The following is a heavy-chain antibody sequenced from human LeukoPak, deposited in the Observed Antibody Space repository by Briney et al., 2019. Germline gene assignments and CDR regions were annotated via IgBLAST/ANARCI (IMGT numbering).Heavy chain of an antibody. CDR2: IYSGGST. CDR1: GFTVSSNY. CDR3: ARSPESGYLPSDY. J-gene: IGHJ4*02. V-gene: IGHV3-53*01. D-gene: IGHD3-3*01. Sequence: PGGSLRLSCAASGFTVSSNYMSWVRQAPGKGLEWVSVIYSGGSTYYADSVKGRFTISRDNSKNTLYLQMNSLRAEDTAVYYCARSPESGYLPSDYWGQGTLVTVSS.